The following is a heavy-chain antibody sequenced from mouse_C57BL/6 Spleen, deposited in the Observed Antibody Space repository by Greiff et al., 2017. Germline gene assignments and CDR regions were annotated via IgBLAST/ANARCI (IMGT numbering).Heavy chain of an antibody. CDR1: GYTFTSYW. Sequence: QVQLQQPGAELVKPGASVKLSCKASGYTFTSYWMHWVKQRPGQGLEWIGMIHPNSGSTNYNEKFKSKATLTVDKASSTAYMQLSSLTSEDTAVYYCERSGYYGPDYWGQGTTLTVSS. V-gene: IGHV1-64*01. CDR3: ERSGYYGPDY. J-gene: IGHJ2*01. CDR2: IHPNSGST. D-gene: IGHD1-1*01.